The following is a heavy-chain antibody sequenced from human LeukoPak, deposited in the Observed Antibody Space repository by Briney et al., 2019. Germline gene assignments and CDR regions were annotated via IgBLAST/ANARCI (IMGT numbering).Heavy chain of an antibody. Sequence: GGSLRLSCAASGFTFSSYSMNWVRQAPGKGLEWVSYISSSSSTIYYADSVKGRFTTSRDNAKNSLYLQMNSLRAEDTAVYYCARVTIFGVVRGFDPWGQGTLVTVSS. CDR2: ISSSSSTI. CDR1: GFTFSSYS. J-gene: IGHJ5*02. CDR3: ARVTIFGVVRGFDP. D-gene: IGHD3-3*01. V-gene: IGHV3-48*01.